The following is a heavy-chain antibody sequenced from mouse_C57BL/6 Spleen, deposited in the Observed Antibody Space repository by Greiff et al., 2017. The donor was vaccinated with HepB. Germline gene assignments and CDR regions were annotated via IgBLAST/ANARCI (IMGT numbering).Heavy chain of an antibody. CDR2: ISYDGSN. D-gene: IGHD2-3*01. CDR1: GYSITSGYY. CDR3: ARGLLQAWFAY. J-gene: IGHJ3*01. Sequence: ESGPGLVKPSQSLSLTCSVTGYSITSGYYWNWIRQFPGNKLEWMGYISYDGSNNYNPSLKNRISITRDTSKNQFFLKLNSVTTEDTATYDCARGLLQAWFAYWGQGTLVTVSA. V-gene: IGHV3-6*01.